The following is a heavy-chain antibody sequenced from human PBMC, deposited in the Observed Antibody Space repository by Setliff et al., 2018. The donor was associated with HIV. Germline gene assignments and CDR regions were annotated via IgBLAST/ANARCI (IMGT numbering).Heavy chain of an antibody. D-gene: IGHD6-6*01. CDR2: IIPILGIA. V-gene: IGHV1-69*10. CDR1: GGTFSSYA. J-gene: IGHJ2*01. Sequence: GASVKVSCKASGGTFSSYAISWVRQAPGQGLEWMGGIIPILGIANYAQKFQGRVTITADKSTSTAYMELSSLRSEDTAVYYCARVREEQLAPLPNWCFDLWGRGTLVTVSS. CDR3: ARVREEQLAPLPNWCFDL.